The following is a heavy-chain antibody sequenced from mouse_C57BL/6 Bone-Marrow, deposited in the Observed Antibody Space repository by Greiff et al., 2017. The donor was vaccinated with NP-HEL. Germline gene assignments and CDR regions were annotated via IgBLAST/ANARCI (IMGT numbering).Heavy chain of an antibody. CDR1: GFNIKDYY. V-gene: IGHV14-2*01. CDR2: IDPEDGET. Sequence: EVQRVESGAELVKPGASVKLSCTASGFNIKDYYMHWVKQRTEQGLEWIGRIDPEDGETKYAPKFQGKATITADTSSNTAYLQLSSLTSEDTAVYYCARLGCFPLLKDWYFDVWGTGTTVTGSS. D-gene: IGHD2-14*01. CDR3: ARLGCFPLLKDWYFDV. J-gene: IGHJ1*03.